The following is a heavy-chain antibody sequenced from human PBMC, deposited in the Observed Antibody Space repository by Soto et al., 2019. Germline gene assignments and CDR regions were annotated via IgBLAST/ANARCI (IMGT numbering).Heavy chain of an antibody. J-gene: IGHJ4*02. D-gene: IGHD3-10*02. CDR2: IYYSGST. Sequence: PSQTLSLTCTGSGGSISSYYWSWIRQPPGKGLEWIGYIYYSGSTNYNPSLKSRVTISVDTSKNQFSLKLNSVTAADTAVYYCVRHVHDHREHPFDYRAQRSPITVS. V-gene: IGHV4-59*08. CDR3: VRHVHDHREHPFDY. CDR1: GGSISSYY.